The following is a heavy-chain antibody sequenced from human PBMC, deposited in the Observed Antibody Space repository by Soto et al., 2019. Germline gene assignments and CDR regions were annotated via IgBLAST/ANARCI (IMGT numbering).Heavy chain of an antibody. V-gene: IGHV6-1*01. J-gene: IGHJ5*02. CDR3: ARDPGYWFDP. CDR1: GDSVSSNSAA. CDR2: TYYRSKWYN. Sequence: QALSLTSAISGDSVSSNSAACNLIRQSPSRGLEWLGRTYYRSKWYNDYAVSVKSRITINPDTSKNQFSLQLNSVTPEDTAVYYCARDPGYWFDPWGQGTLVTVSS.